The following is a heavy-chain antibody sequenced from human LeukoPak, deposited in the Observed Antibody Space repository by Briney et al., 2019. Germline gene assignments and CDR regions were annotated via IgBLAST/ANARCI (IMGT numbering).Heavy chain of an antibody. CDR3: ARDPGWFGELFQPLDY. D-gene: IGHD3-10*01. J-gene: IGHJ4*02. CDR2: IYYSGST. CDR1: GGSISSYY. Sequence: SETLSLTCTVSGGSISSYYWSWIRQPPGKGLEWIGYIYYSGSTNYNPSLKSRVTISVDTSKNQFSLKLSSVTAEDTAVYYCARDPGWFGELFQPLDYWGQGTLVTVSS. V-gene: IGHV4-59*01.